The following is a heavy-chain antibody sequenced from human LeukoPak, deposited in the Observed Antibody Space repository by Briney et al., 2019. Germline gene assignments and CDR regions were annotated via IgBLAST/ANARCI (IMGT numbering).Heavy chain of an antibody. CDR2: INHSGST. CDR3: ARRPDFDY. Sequence: SETLSLTCAVYGGSFSGYYWSWVRQPPGKGLEWIGEINHSGSTNYNPSLKSRVTISVDTSKNQFSLKLSSVTAADTAVYYCARRPDFDYWGQGTLVTVSS. CDR1: GGSFSGYY. D-gene: IGHD6-25*01. V-gene: IGHV4-34*01. J-gene: IGHJ4*02.